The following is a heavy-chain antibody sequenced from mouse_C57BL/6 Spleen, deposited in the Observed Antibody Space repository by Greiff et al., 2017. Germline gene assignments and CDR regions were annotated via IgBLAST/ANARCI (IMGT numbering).Heavy chain of an antibody. V-gene: IGHV5-4*01. D-gene: IGHD4-1*01. Sequence: VQLKQSGGGLVKPGGSLKLSCAASGFTFSSYAMSWVRQTPEKRLEWVATISDGGSYTYYPDNVKGRFTISRDNAKNNLYLQMSHLMSEDTAMYYCARDQTGTDYWGQGTTLTVSS. CDR3: ARDQTGTDY. J-gene: IGHJ2*01. CDR2: ISDGGSYT. CDR1: GFTFSSYA.